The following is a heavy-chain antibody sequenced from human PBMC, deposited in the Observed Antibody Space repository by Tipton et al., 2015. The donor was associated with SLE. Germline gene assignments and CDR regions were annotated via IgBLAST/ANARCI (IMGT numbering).Heavy chain of an antibody. D-gene: IGHD3-22*01. CDR1: GYSIDSGHF. Sequence: TLSLTCTVSGYSIDSGHFWGWIRQPPGRALEWLGSISHTGRSYYNTSLQSRITMSLATSGNPVFLRLSSVTAADTAIYYCARHDYDDNGYYMQYFDYWGQGTLVTVSS. CDR2: ISHTGRS. J-gene: IGHJ4*02. CDR3: ARHDYDDNGYYMQYFDY. V-gene: IGHV4-38-2*02.